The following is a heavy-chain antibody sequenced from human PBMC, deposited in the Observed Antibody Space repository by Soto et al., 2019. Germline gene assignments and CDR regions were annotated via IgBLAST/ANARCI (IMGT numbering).Heavy chain of an antibody. V-gene: IGHV3-49*03. Sequence: GGSQRLSCTTSGFTFDDYTVNWFRQAPGKGLEWVAFIRSRAYGGTTQYAASVKGRFTISRDDSKSVAYLQMNSLESEDAAVYYCARSYDSSGYYRAPVDYWGQGTLVTVSS. CDR1: GFTFDDYT. D-gene: IGHD3-22*01. J-gene: IGHJ4*02. CDR2: IRSRAYGGTT. CDR3: ARSYDSSGYYRAPVDY.